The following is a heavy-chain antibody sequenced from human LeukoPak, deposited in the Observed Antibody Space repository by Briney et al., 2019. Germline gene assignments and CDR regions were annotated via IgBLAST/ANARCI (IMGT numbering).Heavy chain of an antibody. Sequence: GGSLRLSCAASGFTFSSYSMNWVRQAPGKRLEWVANIKGDGSEIYYVDSVKGRFTISRDNDKNSLYLQMNNLRAEDTAVYYCARDGSSFDYWGQGALVTVSS. J-gene: IGHJ4*02. V-gene: IGHV3-7*01. D-gene: IGHD2-15*01. CDR3: ARDGSSFDY. CDR2: IKGDGSEI. CDR1: GFTFSSYS.